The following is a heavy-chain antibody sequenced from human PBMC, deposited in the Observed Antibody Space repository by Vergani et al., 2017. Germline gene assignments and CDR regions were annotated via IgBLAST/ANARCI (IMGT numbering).Heavy chain of an antibody. CDR1: GGSISSSSYY. Sequence: QLQLQESGPGLVKPSETLSLTCTVSGGSISSSSYYWGWIRQPPGKGLEWIGRIYYSGSTYYNPSLKSRVTISVDTSKNQFSLKLSSVTAADTAVYYCARDHSSGWNYYYYYMDVWGKGTTVTVSS. CDR2: IYYSGST. V-gene: IGHV4-39*07. CDR3: ARDHSSGWNYYYYYMDV. D-gene: IGHD6-19*01. J-gene: IGHJ6*03.